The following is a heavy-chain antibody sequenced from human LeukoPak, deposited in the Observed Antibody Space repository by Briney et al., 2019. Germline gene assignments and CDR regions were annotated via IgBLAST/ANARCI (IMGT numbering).Heavy chain of an antibody. D-gene: IGHD6-19*01. CDR1: GYTFTDYY. Sequence: ASVKVSCKASGYTFTDYYIHWGRQARGQGREWMGWIHPNSGGTNSAQKFQGRVTITKDTSISTAYMELSRLRSDDTAVYFCARAIAVVDYRGQGTLVTVSS. J-gene: IGHJ4*02. CDR3: ARAIAVVDY. V-gene: IGHV1-2*02. CDR2: IHPNSGGT.